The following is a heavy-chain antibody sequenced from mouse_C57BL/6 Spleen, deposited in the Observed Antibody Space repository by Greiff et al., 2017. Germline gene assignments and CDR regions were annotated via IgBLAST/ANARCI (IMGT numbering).Heavy chain of an antibody. CDR1: GYTFTSYW. V-gene: IGHV1-55*01. CDR3: ARPDSSGSPYYAMDY. J-gene: IGHJ4*01. CDR2: LYPGSGST. D-gene: IGHD3-2*02. Sequence: QVQLQQPGAELVKPGASVKMSCKASGYTFTSYWITWVKQRPGQGLEWIGALYPGSGSTNYNEQFKSKATLTVDTSSNTAYMQLSSLTSEDSAVYYCARPDSSGSPYYAMDYWGQGTSVTVSA.